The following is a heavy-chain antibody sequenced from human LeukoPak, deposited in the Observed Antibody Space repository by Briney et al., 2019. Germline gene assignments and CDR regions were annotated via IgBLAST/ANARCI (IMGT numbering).Heavy chain of an antibody. J-gene: IGHJ4*02. CDR2: INHSGST. CDR3: ASRRYYDSSGPHY. D-gene: IGHD3-22*01. V-gene: IGHV4-34*01. CDR1: GGSFSGYY. Sequence: PSETLSLTCAVYGGSFSGYYWSWIRQPPGKGLEWIGEINHSGSTNYNPSLKSRVTISVDTSKNQFSLKLSSVTAADTAVYYCASRRYYDSSGPHYWGQGTLVTVSS.